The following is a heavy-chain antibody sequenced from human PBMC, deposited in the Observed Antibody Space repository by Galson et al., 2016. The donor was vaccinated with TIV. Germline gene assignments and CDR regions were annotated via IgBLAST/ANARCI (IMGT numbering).Heavy chain of an antibody. CDR2: IIGVFAAV. CDR1: GGPFRSYA. V-gene: IGHV1-69*13. CDR3: ARGPQYYYDRLDV. J-gene: IGHJ6*02. D-gene: IGHD3-22*01. Sequence: SVKVSCKGSGGPFRSYAISWVRQAPGQGLEWMGGIIGVFAAVTYAQKFQGRVTITADESTSTFYMEVSSLRSEDTAVYYCARGPQYYYDRLDVWGQGTTVTVSS.